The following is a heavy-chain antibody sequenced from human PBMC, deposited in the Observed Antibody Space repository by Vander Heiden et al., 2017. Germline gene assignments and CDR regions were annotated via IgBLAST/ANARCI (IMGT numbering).Heavy chain of an antibody. V-gene: IGHV3-11*01. J-gene: IGHJ5*02. CDR2: ISSSGSII. CDR1: GFSFTDYY. D-gene: IGHD6-13*01. Sequence: QVQLVESGGGLVKPGGSLRLSCAASGFSFTDYYMSWIRQAPGKGLEWVSDISSSGSIIYYADSVKGRFTISRDNAKNSLYLQMNSLRAEDTAVYYCARGPIAAAGTDWFDPWGQGSLVTVSS. CDR3: ARGPIAAAGTDWFDP.